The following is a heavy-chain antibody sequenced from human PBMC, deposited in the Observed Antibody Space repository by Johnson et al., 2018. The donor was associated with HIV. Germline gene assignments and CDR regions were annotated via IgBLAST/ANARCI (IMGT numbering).Heavy chain of an antibody. J-gene: IGHJ3*02. CDR1: GFTFDDYA. D-gene: IGHD2-15*01. CDR3: ARDLLLPEGLRVAFDI. Sequence: VQLVESGGGLVQPGRSLRLSCAASGFTFDDYAMHWVRQAPGKGLEWVSGISWNSGNIGYADSVKGRFTISRDNAKNSVYLQMNSLRAEDTAVYYCARDLLLPEGLRVAFDIWGQGTMVIVSS. V-gene: IGHV3-9*01. CDR2: ISWNSGNI.